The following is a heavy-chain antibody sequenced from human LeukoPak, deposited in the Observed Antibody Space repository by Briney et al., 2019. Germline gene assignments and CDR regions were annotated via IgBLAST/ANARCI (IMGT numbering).Heavy chain of an antibody. V-gene: IGHV3-23*01. CDR2: ISGRGGST. CDR3: AKDGVDDDYGDFDY. J-gene: IGHJ4*02. CDR1: GFTFSSYA. Sequence: PGGSLRLSCAASGFTFSSYAMSWVRQAPGKGLEWVSTISGRGGSTYYADSMKGRFTISRDNSKNTLYLQMNSLKIDDTAEYFCAKDGVDDDYGDFDYWGQETLVTVSS. D-gene: IGHD4-17*01.